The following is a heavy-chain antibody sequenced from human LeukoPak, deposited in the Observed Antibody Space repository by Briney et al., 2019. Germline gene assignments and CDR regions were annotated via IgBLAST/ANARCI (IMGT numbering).Heavy chain of an antibody. Sequence: SETLSLTCAVYGGSFSGYYWSWIRQPPGKGLEWIGEINHSGSTNYNPSLKSRVTISVDTSKNQFSLKLSSVTATDTAVYYCARRINWNDPYYYYYMDVWGKGTTVTISS. CDR3: ARRINWNDPYYYYYMDV. D-gene: IGHD1-1*01. J-gene: IGHJ6*03. CDR1: GGSFSGYY. V-gene: IGHV4-34*01. CDR2: INHSGST.